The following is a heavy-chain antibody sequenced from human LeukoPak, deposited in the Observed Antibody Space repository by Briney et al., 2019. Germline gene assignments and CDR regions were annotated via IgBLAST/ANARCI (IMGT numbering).Heavy chain of an antibody. Sequence: SETLSLTCTVSGGSISSSSYYWGWIRQPPGKGLEWIGSIYYSGSTYYNPSLKSRVTISVDTSKNQFSLKLSSVTAADTAVYYCARSTWLLDKWGQGTLVTVSS. CDR1: GGSISSSSYY. CDR2: IYYSGST. CDR3: ARSTWLLDK. V-gene: IGHV4-39*01. D-gene: IGHD3-22*01. J-gene: IGHJ4*02.